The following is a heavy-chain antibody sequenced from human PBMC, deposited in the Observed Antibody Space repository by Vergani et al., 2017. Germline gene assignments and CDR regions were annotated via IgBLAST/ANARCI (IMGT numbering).Heavy chain of an antibody. Sequence: EVQLVESGGGVVQPGRSLRLSCAASGFSLSNFGMHWVRQAPGKGLEWVSAISGSGGSTYYADSVKGRFTISRDNSKNTLYLQMNSLRAEDTAVYYCAKVMKLTVAGRLFDYWGQGTLVTVSS. CDR3: AKVMKLTVAGRLFDY. J-gene: IGHJ4*02. CDR1: GFSLSNFG. CDR2: ISGSGGST. V-gene: IGHV3-23*04. D-gene: IGHD6-19*01.